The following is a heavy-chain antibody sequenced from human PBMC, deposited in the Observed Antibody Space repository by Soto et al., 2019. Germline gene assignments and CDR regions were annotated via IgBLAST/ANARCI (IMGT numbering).Heavy chain of an antibody. CDR1: GFTFSAYV. CDR2: ISYDGNSE. CDR3: ARGIIQDLEY. D-gene: IGHD3-3*01. J-gene: IGHJ4*02. V-gene: IGHV3-30-3*01. Sequence: QVQLVESGGGVVQPGTSLRVSCGASGFTFSAYVMHWVRQAPGKGLEWVAAISYDGNSEYYAASVKGRFTVSRDNSKNTVFLQMNTLRVEDTAVYYCARGIIQDLEYWGQGTLVTVSS.